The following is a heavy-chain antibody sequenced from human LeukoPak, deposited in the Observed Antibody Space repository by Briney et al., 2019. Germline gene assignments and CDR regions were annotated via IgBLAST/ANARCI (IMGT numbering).Heavy chain of an antibody. D-gene: IGHD1-14*01. V-gene: IGHV4-34*01. J-gene: IGHJ4*02. CDR3: ARRKDRASDY. Sequence: SETLSLTCTVSGGSINSYYWSWIRQPPGKGLEWIGEINHSGSTNYNPFLKSRVTISVDTSKNQFSLKLSSVTAADTAVYYCARRKDRASDYWGQGTLVTVSS. CDR2: INHSGST. CDR1: GGSINSYY.